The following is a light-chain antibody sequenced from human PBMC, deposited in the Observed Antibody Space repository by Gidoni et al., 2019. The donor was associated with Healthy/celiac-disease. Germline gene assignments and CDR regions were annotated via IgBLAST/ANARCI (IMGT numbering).Light chain of an antibody. CDR3: QQSYSTSVT. CDR1: QSISSY. V-gene: IGKV1-39*01. J-gene: IGKJ1*01. Sequence: DIQMTQSPSSLSASVGDRVTITCRASQSISSYLNWYQQKPGKAPKLLIYAASSLQSGVPSRFSGSGSGTDFTLTISSLQPEDFATYYCQQSYSTSVTFXXXTKVEIK. CDR2: AAS.